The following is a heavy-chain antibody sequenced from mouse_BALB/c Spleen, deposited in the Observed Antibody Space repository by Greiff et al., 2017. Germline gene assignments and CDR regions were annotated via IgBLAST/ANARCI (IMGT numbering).Heavy chain of an antibody. CDR3: ARHYYRYDGYYAMDY. Sequence: EVKLMESGGGLVQPGGSLKLSCAASGFTFSSYTMSWVRQTPEKRLEWVAYISNGGGSTYYPDTVKGRFTISRDNAKNTLYLQMSSLKSEDTAMYYCARHYYRYDGYYAMDYWGQGTSVTVSS. CDR1: GFTFSSYT. V-gene: IGHV5-12-2*01. J-gene: IGHJ4*01. CDR2: ISNGGGST. D-gene: IGHD2-14*01.